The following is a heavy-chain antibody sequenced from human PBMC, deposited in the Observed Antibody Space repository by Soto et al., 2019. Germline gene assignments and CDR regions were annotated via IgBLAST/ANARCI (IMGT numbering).Heavy chain of an antibody. J-gene: IGHJ4*02. CDR3: ARGVGGPLVAAAGWFDY. Sequence: GGSLRLSCAASGFTFSSYWMSWVRQAPGKGLEWVANIKQDGSEKYYVDSVKGRFTISRDNAKSSLYLQMNSLRAEDTAVYYCARGVGGPLVAAAGWFDYWGQGTLVTVSS. CDR2: IKQDGSEK. V-gene: IGHV3-7*03. D-gene: IGHD6-13*01. CDR1: GFTFSSYW.